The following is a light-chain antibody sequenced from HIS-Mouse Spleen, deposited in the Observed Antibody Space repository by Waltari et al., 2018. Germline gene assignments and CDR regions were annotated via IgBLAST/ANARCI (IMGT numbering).Light chain of an antibody. V-gene: IGLV1-40*01. CDR2: GNS. Sequence: QSVLTQPPSVSGAPGQRVTISCTGSSSTIGAGYDVHWYQQLPGTAPKLLIYGNSNRPSGVPDRFSGSKSGTSASLAITGLQAEDEADYYCQSYDSSLSDHYVFGTGTKVTVL. CDR3: QSYDSSLSDHYV. CDR1: SSTIGAGYD. J-gene: IGLJ1*01.